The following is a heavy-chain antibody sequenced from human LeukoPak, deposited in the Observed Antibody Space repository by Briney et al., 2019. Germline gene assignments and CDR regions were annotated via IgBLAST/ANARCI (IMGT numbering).Heavy chain of an antibody. V-gene: IGHV4-34*01. Sequence: SETLSLTCAVYGGSFSGYYWSWIRPPPGKGLEWIGEINHSGSTNYNPSLKSRVTISVDTSKNQFSLKLSSVTAADTAVYYCARGLHYYDSSGYYSWYYYYYMDVWGKGTTVTVSS. J-gene: IGHJ6*03. D-gene: IGHD3-22*01. CDR2: INHSGST. CDR1: GGSFSGYY. CDR3: ARGLHYYDSSGYYSWYYYYYMDV.